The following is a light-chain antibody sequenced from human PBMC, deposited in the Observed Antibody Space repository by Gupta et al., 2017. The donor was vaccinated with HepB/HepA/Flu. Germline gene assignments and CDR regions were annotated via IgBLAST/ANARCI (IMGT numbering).Light chain of an antibody. CDR1: SDDVGGFDY. J-gene: IGLJ3*02. CDR2: DDY. Sequence: QSALTQPASVAGSPGQSITITCTGTSDDVGGFDYVSWFQQLPGKPHNLLFYDDYRRPAGISSRFSGSKSGNTASLTISGLAVEEAADYYCDSVRNGVTRVFGGGTKLTVL. V-gene: IGLV2-14*03. CDR3: DSVRNGVTRV.